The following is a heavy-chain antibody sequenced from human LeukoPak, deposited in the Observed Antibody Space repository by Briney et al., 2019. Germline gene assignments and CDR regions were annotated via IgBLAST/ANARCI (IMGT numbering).Heavy chain of an antibody. D-gene: IGHD4-23*01. Sequence: GSLRLSCAASGFTFSSYSMNWVRQAPGKGLEWVSYIGTSSSTIYYADSVKGRFTISRDNAKNSLYLQMNSLRDEDTAVYYCARHDYGGNSGDYWGQGTLVTVSS. CDR3: ARHDYGGNSGDY. V-gene: IGHV3-48*02. CDR2: IGTSSSTI. J-gene: IGHJ4*02. CDR1: GFTFSSYS.